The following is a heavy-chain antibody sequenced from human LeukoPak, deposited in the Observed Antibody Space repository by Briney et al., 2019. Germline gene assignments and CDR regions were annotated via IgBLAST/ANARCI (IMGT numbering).Heavy chain of an antibody. J-gene: IGHJ6*02. Sequence: GGSLRLSCAASGFTFSSYGMHWVRQAPGKGLEWVAVISYDGSNKYYADSVKGRFTISRDNSKNTLYLQMNSLRAEDTAAYYCAKCSGGSCYYYGMDVWGQGTTVTVSS. CDR2: ISYDGSNK. CDR1: GFTFSSYG. V-gene: IGHV3-30*18. D-gene: IGHD2-15*01. CDR3: AKCSGGSCYYYGMDV.